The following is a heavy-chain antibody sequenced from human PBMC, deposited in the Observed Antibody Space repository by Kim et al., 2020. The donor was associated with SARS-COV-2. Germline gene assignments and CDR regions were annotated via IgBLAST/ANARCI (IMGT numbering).Heavy chain of an antibody. CDR3: ARPRLYSPWYFDY. Sequence: SETLSLTCTVSGGSISSSSYYWGWIRQPPGKGLEWIGSIYYSGSTYYNPSLKSRVTISVDTSKNQFSLKLSSVTAADTAVYYCARPRLYSPWYFDYWGQGTLVTVSS. CDR1: GGSISSSSYY. J-gene: IGHJ4*02. D-gene: IGHD1-26*01. CDR2: IYYSGST. V-gene: IGHV4-39*01.